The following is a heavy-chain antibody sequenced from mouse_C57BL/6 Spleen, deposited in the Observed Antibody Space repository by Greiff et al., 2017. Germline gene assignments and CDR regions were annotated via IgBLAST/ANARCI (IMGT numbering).Heavy chain of an antibody. CDR1: GYTFTSYW. J-gene: IGHJ2*01. Sequence: VQLQQPGAELVMPGASVKLSCKASGYTFTSYWMHWVKQRPGQGLEWIGVIDPSDSYTNYNQKFKGKSTLTVDKSSSTAYMQLSSLTSEDSAVYYCASGRSDINYWGQGTTLTVSS. CDR3: ASGRSDINY. CDR2: IDPSDSYT. V-gene: IGHV1-69*01.